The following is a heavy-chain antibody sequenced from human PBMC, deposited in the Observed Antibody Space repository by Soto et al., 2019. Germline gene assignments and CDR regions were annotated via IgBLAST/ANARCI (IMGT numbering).Heavy chain of an antibody. D-gene: IGHD5-18*01. CDR1: GFTFSSYS. J-gene: IGHJ6*02. Sequence: EVQLVESGGGLVKPGGSLRLSCAASGFTFSSYSMNWVRQAPGKGLEWVSSISSSSSYIYYADSVKGRFTISRDNAKNSRYLQMNSLRAEDTAVYYCARDSDVDTAMVILRWARGGMDVWGQGTTVTVSS. V-gene: IGHV3-21*01. CDR3: ARDSDVDTAMVILRWARGGMDV. CDR2: ISSSSSYI.